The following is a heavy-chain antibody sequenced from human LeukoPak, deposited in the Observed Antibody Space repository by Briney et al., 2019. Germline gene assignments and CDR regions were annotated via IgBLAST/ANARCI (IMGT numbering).Heavy chain of an antibody. CDR1: TDFLSSGGYY. CDR3: ARGRSGHFNY. Sequence: PSQTLSLTCTVSTDFLSSGGYYTSWIRQPPGKDLEWIGYIYDTGATLYKTSLKSRVTISIDRSKNQFSLQLTSMTAADTAVYYCARGRSGHFNYWGQGILVTVSS. V-gene: IGHV4-30-2*01. D-gene: IGHD3-10*01. J-gene: IGHJ4*02. CDR2: IYDTGAT.